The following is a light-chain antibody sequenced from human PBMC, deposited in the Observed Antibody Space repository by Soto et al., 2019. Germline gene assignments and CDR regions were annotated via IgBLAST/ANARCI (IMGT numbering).Light chain of an antibody. V-gene: IGKV3-15*01. CDR3: QQYNNWPRT. CDR2: GAS. Sequence: EIVMTQSPATLSVSPGERATLSCRASETVSSNLAWYQQKLGQAPRLLIYGASTRATGIPARFSGSGSGTEFTLTISGLQSEDFAVYYCQQYNNWPRTFGQGTKVDIK. J-gene: IGKJ1*01. CDR1: ETVSSN.